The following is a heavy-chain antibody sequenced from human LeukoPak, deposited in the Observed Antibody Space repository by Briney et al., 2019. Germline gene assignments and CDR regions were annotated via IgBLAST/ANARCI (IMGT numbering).Heavy chain of an antibody. D-gene: IGHD6-13*01. V-gene: IGHV4-34*01. Sequence: SETLSLTCGVYGGSFSGYYWNWIRQPPGKGLEWIGEINHSGSTKYNPSLKSRVTLSLDKSKRQIPLKLSSVTAADTAVYFCARLSAAAGSPFDYWGQGTLVTVSS. J-gene: IGHJ4*02. CDR1: GGSFSGYY. CDR3: ARLSAAAGSPFDY. CDR2: INHSGST.